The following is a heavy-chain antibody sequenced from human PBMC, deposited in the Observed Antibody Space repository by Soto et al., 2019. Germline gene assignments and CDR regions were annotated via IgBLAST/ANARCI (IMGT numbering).Heavy chain of an antibody. V-gene: IGHV3-7*01. CDR3: ARDGYPDPFDY. CDR2: IKQDGSEK. CDR1: GFTFSSYW. D-gene: IGHD2-15*01. J-gene: IGHJ4*02. Sequence: GGSLRLSCAASGFTFSSYWMSWVRQAPGKGLEWVANIKQDGSEKYYVDSVKGRFTISRDNAKNSLYLQMNSLRAEDTAVYYRARDGYPDPFDYWGQGTLVTVSS.